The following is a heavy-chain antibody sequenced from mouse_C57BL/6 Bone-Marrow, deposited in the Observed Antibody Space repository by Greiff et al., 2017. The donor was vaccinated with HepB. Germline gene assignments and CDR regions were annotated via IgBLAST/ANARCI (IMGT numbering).Heavy chain of an antibody. CDR2: INPGSGGT. CDR1: GHAFTNYL. Sequence: VKLMESGAELVRPGTSVKVSCKASGHAFTNYLIEWVKQRPGQGLEWIGVINPGSGGTNYNEKFKGKATLTADKSSSTAYMQLSSLTSEDSAVYFCARSATVVATPFDYWGQGTTLTVSS. D-gene: IGHD1-1*01. J-gene: IGHJ2*01. V-gene: IGHV1-54*01. CDR3: ARSATVVATPFDY.